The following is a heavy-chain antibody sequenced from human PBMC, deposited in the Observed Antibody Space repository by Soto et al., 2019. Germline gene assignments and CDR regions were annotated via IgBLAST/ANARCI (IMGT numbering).Heavy chain of an antibody. D-gene: IGHD3-10*02. CDR2: IYYSGST. V-gene: IGHV4-59*12. J-gene: IGHJ3*02. CDR1: GGSISSYY. Sequence: PSETLSLTCTVSGGSISSYYWSWIRQPPGKGLEWIGYIYYSGSTNYNPSLKSRVTISVDTSKNQFSLKLSSVTAADTAVYYCAKDMYGSWDAFDIWGQGTMVTVSS. CDR3: AKDMYGSWDAFDI.